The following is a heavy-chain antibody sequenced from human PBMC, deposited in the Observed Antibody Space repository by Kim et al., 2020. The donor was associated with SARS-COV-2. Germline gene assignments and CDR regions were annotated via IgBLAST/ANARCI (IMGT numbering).Heavy chain of an antibody. J-gene: IGHJ4*02. Sequence: SETLSLTCTVSGDSISSSFNYWGWIRQPPGKGLEWIGSVYHSGTTYDSPSLKSRVTVSVDTSKHEFSIKVTSVTAADTSVYFCARLPHDSSGYVDCWGQGILVTVSS. V-gene: IGHV4-39*01. CDR2: VYHSGTT. D-gene: IGHD3-22*01. CDR3: ARLPHDSSGYVDC. CDR1: GDSISSSFNY.